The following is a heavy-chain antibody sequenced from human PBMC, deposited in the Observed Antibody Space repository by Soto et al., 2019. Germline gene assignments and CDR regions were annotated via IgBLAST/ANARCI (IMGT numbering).Heavy chain of an antibody. CDR3: ARNPVRYCSGGSCYFDC. V-gene: IGHV3-21*01. D-gene: IGHD2-15*01. CDR2: ISSSSSYI. Sequence: EVQLVESGGGLVKPGGSLRLSCAASGFTFSSYSMNWVRQAPGKGLEWVSSISSSSSYIYYADSVKGRFTISRDNAKNSLYLQMNSLRAEDTAVYYCARNPVRYCSGGSCYFDCWGQGTLVTVSS. J-gene: IGHJ4*02. CDR1: GFTFSSYS.